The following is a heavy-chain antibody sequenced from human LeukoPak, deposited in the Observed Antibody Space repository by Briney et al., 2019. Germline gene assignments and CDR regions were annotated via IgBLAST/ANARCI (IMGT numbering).Heavy chain of an antibody. J-gene: IGHJ5*02. CDR2: IYYSGST. V-gene: IGHV4-30-4*08. Sequence: SETLSLTCTVSGGSISSGDYYWSWIRQPPGKGLEWIGYIYYSGSTYYNPSLKSRVTISVDTSKNQFSLKLRSVTAADTAVYYCARDQDSTHWFDPWGQGTLVTVSS. D-gene: IGHD3/OR15-3a*01. CDR3: ARDQDSTHWFDP. CDR1: GGSISSGDYY.